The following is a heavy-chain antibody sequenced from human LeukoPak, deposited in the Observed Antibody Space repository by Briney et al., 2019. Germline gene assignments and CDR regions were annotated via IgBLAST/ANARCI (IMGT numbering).Heavy chain of an antibody. CDR1: GDSISIGDYR. V-gene: IGHV4-30-4*01. CDR3: ARARGDSPRIYYYMDG. J-gene: IGHJ6*03. CDR2: IYYIGTA. Sequence: SETLSLTCSVSGDSISIGDYRWSWIRQSPGKGLEWIGYIYYIGTAYYNPSLRSRVALSADTSKNQFSLKLNSATVADSAVYFCARARGDSPRIYYYMDGWGKGTTVTVSS. D-gene: IGHD3-16*01.